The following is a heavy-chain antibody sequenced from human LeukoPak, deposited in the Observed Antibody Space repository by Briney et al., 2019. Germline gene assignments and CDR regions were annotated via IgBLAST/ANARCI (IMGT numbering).Heavy chain of an antibody. D-gene: IGHD3-16*01. Sequence: ASVKVSCKASGYTFISYDINWVRQATGQGLEWMGWMNPNSGNTGYAQKFQGRVTFTRNTSISTVYMELSSLRSEDTAVYYCVGAPPGIGGRTYYFDSGAREP. J-gene: IGHJ4*02. CDR1: GYTFISYD. V-gene: IGHV1-8*03. CDR3: VGAPPGIGGRTYYFDS. CDR2: MNPNSGNT.